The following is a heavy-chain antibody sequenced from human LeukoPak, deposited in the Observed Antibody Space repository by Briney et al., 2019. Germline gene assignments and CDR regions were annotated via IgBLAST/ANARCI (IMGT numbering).Heavy chain of an antibody. Sequence: ASVKVSCKVSGYTLTELSMHWVRQAPGKGLEWMGGFDPEDGETICAQKFQGRVTMTEDTSTDTAYMELSSLRSEDTAVYYCASLLSGGWEKRDYYFDYWGQGTLVTVSS. V-gene: IGHV1-24*01. CDR2: FDPEDGET. CDR1: GYTLTELS. D-gene: IGHD6-19*01. CDR3: ASLLSGGWEKRDYYFDY. J-gene: IGHJ4*02.